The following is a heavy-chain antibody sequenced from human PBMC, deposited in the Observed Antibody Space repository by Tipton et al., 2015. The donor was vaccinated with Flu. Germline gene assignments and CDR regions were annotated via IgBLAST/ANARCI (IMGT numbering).Heavy chain of an antibody. D-gene: IGHD1-26*01. Sequence: LRLSCTVSGYSISSGYYWGWIRQPPGKGLEWIGSIYHSGSTYYNPSLKSRVIISVDTSKNQFSLKLSSVTAADTAVYYCARVLQWELRRGWFDPWGQGTLVTVSS. CDR2: IYHSGST. CDR3: ARVLQWELRRGWFDP. J-gene: IGHJ5*02. CDR1: GYSISSGYY. V-gene: IGHV4-38-2*02.